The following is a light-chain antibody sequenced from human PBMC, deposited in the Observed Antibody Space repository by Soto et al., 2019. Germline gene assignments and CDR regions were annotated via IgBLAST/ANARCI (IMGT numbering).Light chain of an antibody. Sequence: QSALTQPPSASGSPGQSVTISCTGTSSDVGGYNYVSWYQQHPGKDPKLMISEASKRPSGVPDRLSGSKSGNTAPLTVSGLQAEDEADYYCSSFAGNNNLVFGGGTKVTVL. V-gene: IGLV2-8*01. CDR2: EAS. J-gene: IGLJ2*01. CDR3: SSFAGNNNLV. CDR1: SSDVGGYNY.